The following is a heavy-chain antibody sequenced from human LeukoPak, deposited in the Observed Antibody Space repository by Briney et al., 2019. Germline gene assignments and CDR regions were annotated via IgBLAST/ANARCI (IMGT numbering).Heavy chain of an antibody. D-gene: IGHD5-18*01. CDR2: IKSKTDGGTT. J-gene: IGHJ4*02. Sequence: GGSLRLSCAASGFTFSNTWMSWVRQAPGKGLEWVGRIKSKTDGGTTDYAAPVKGRFTISRDDSKATLYLQMNSLKTEDTAIYYCTTEALDTAPNYWGQGTLVTVSS. CDR3: TTEALDTAPNY. CDR1: GFTFSNTW. V-gene: IGHV3-15*01.